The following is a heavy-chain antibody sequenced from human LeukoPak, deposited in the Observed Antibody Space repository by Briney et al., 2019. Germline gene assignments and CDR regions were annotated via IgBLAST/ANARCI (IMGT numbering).Heavy chain of an antibody. CDR2: INHSGST. CDR1: GGSFSGYY. D-gene: IGHD3-3*01. Sequence: SETLSLTCAVYGGSFSGYYWSWIRQPPGKGLEWIGEINHSGSTNYNPSLKSRVTISVDTSKNQFSLRLSSVTAADTAVYYCARATLRFSEWFDAFDIWGQGTMVTVSS. CDR3: ARATLRFSEWFDAFDI. V-gene: IGHV4-34*01. J-gene: IGHJ3*02.